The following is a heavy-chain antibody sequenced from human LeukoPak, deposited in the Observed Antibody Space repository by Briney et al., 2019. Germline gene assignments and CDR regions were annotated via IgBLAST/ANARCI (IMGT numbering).Heavy chain of an antibody. CDR3: ARAGGGFDY. J-gene: IGHJ4*02. V-gene: IGHV3-74*01. CDR1: GFTISGYW. CDR2: ISGDGSIT. Sequence: GGSLRLSCAASGFTISGYWMHWVRQAPGKGLVWVSRISGDGSITAYADSVKGRFTISRDNAKNTLYLQMNSLRAEDAAVYYCARAGGGFDYWGQGTLVTVSS. D-gene: IGHD3-16*01.